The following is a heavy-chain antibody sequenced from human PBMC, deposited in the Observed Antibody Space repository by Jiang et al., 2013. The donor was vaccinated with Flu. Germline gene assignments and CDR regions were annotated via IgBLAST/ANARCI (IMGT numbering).Heavy chain of an antibody. CDR2: INPNSGGT. Sequence: EVKKPGASVKVSCKASGYTFTGYYMHWVRQAPGQGLEWMGWINPNSGGTNYAQKFQGRVTMTRDTSISTAYMELSRLRSDDTAVYYCARFRPPSKISSSSKYYYYYYGMDVWGQGTTVTVSS. D-gene: IGHD6-13*01. V-gene: IGHV1-2*02. CDR1: GYTFTGYY. J-gene: IGHJ6*02. CDR3: ARFRPPSKISSSSKYYYYYYGMDV.